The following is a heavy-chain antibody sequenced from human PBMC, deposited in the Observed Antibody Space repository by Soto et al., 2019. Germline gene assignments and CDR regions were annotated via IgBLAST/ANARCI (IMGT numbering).Heavy chain of an antibody. CDR2: ISYDGSNK. V-gene: IGHV3-30*18. CDR1: GFTFSSYG. CDR3: AKDKLRAAALGLFDY. J-gene: IGHJ4*02. D-gene: IGHD6-13*01. Sequence: HPGGSLRLSCAASGFTFSSYGMHWVRQAPGKGLEWVAVISYDGSNKYYADSVKGRFTISRDNSKNTLYLQMNSLRAEDTAVYYCAKDKLRAAALGLFDYWGQGTLVTVSS.